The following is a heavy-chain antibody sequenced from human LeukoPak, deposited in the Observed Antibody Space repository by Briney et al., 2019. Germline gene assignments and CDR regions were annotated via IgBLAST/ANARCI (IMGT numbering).Heavy chain of an antibody. CDR3: ARDHCGGDCSPMDDAFDI. D-gene: IGHD2-21*02. CDR2: INPSGGST. Sequence: ASVKVSCKASGYTFTSYYMHWVRQAPGQGLEWMGIINPSGGSTSYVQKFQGRVTMTRDTSTSTVYMELSSLRSEDTAVYYCARDHCGGDCSPMDDAFDIWGQGTMVTVSS. CDR1: GYTFTSYY. J-gene: IGHJ3*02. V-gene: IGHV1-46*01.